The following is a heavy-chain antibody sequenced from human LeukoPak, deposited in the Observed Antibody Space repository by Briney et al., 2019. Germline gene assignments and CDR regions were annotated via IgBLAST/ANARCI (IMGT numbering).Heavy chain of an antibody. CDR3: AIEGTTPFDI. Sequence: SETLSLTCTVSGGSISSYYWSWVRQPPGKGLEWIGNIHYSGITHYNPSLKSRVSLFVDTSKKQVSLKLRSLTAADTALYYCAIEGTTPFDIWGQGTSVTVSS. CDR2: IHYSGIT. V-gene: IGHV4-59*01. CDR1: GGSISSYY. J-gene: IGHJ3*02. D-gene: IGHD1-26*01.